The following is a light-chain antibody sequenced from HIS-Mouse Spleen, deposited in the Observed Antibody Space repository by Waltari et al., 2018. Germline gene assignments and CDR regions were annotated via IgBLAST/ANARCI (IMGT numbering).Light chain of an antibody. CDR2: GAS. CDR1: QSVSSN. J-gene: IGKJ4*01. CDR3: QQYNNWHP. V-gene: IGKV3-15*01. Sequence: EIVMTQSPATLSVSPGERATLSCRASQSVSSNLAWYQQKPGQAPRLLIYGASTRATGIPARFSGSGSGTEFTITISSMQSEDFAVYYCQQYNNWHPFGGGTKVEIK.